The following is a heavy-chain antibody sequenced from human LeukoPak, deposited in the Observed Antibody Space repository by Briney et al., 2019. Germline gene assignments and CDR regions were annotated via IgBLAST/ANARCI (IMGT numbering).Heavy chain of an antibody. Sequence: GGSVRVSCVASGLNFGEYAMHWVRQAPGKGLEWVALISADGGSAFSADSVKGRFSISRDNSKTSLYLQMDSLRGEDTAMYYCAKESGKFDYWGQGTLVVVSS. CDR1: GLNFGEYA. V-gene: IGHV3-43*02. CDR2: ISADGGSA. CDR3: AKESGKFDY. J-gene: IGHJ4*02.